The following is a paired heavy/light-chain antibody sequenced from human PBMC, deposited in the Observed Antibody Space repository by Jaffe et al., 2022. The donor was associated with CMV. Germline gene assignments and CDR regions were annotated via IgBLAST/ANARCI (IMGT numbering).Heavy chain of an antibody. CDR2: INPKNGGT. V-gene: IGHV1-2*04. J-gene: IGHJ3*02. D-gene: IGHD3-3*01. Sequence: QVQLVQSGAEVKKPGASVKVSCKAFGYTFTDHYIHWVRQAPGQGLEWMGFINPKNGGTNYAQKFQGWVTMTRDTSTNTVYMELSRLRDADTSVYFCARVFYDFWKGYFGVFDIWGQGTVVTVSS. CDR1: GYTFTDHY. CDR3: ARVFYDFWKGYFGVFDI.
Light chain of an antibody. J-gene: IGLJ2*01. V-gene: IGLV2-18*02. CDR3: NSFTNNRVL. CDR1: SNDLGSDNR. CDR2: EVN. Sequence: QSALTQPPSVSGSPGQSVTISCTGTSNDLGSDNRVSWYQQAPGTAPKLMIYEVNKRPSGVPDRFSGSKSGNTASLTISGLQADDEADYYCNSFTNNRVLFGGGTKLTVL.